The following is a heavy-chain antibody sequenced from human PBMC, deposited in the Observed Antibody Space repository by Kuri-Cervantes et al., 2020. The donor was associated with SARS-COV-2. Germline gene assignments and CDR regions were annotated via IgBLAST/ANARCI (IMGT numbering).Heavy chain of an antibody. D-gene: IGHD1-14*01. CDR3: ARAGFDY. J-gene: IGHJ4*02. CDR1: GYTFDMYG. CDR2: ISVYSGKT. V-gene: IGHV1-18*04. Sequence: ASVKVSCKTSGYTFDMYGINWVRQAPGQGLEWMWWISVYSGKTNYTEKMQGRVTLTTDTSTSTAYLDLRSLRSDDTAIYYCARAGFDYWGQGTLVTVSS.